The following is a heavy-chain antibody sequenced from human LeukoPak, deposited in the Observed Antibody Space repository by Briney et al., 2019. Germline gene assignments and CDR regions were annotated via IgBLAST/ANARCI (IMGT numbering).Heavy chain of an antibody. Sequence: GGSLRLSCAASGFTFSSYSMNWVRQAPGKGLEWVSSISSSSSYIYYADSVKGRFTISRDNAKNSLYLQMNSLRAEDTAVYYCARDQLKTGSYFDYWGQGALVTVSS. CDR2: ISSSSSYI. V-gene: IGHV3-21*01. D-gene: IGHD3-10*01. CDR3: ARDQLKTGSYFDY. J-gene: IGHJ4*02. CDR1: GFTFSSYS.